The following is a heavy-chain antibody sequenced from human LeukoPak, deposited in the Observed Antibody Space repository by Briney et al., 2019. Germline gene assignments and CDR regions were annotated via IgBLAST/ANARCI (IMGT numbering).Heavy chain of an antibody. D-gene: IGHD4-17*01. Sequence: GGSLRLSCAASGFTFSSHAIHWVRQAPGKGLEWVAFISYDGSKNYYADSVKGRFTISRDNSRNTLYLQMNSLRAEGTAVYYCARDSSGDYAVDYWGQGTLVSVSS. CDR3: ARDSSGDYAVDY. J-gene: IGHJ4*02. CDR2: ISYDGSKN. CDR1: GFTFSSHA. V-gene: IGHV3-30*04.